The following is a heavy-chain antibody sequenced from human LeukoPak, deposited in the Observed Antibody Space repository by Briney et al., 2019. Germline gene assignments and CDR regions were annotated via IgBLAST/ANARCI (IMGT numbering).Heavy chain of an antibody. D-gene: IGHD2-2*01. CDR2: IRYDGSNK. Sequence: PGGSLRLSCAASGFTFSSYGMHWVRQAPGKGLEWVAFIRYDGSNKYYADSVKGRFTISRDNSKNTLYLQMSSLRAEDTAVYYCAKDHRIFGYQLLPHGWGQETLVTVSS. J-gene: IGHJ4*02. CDR3: AKDHRIFGYQLLPHG. V-gene: IGHV3-30*02. CDR1: GFTFSSYG.